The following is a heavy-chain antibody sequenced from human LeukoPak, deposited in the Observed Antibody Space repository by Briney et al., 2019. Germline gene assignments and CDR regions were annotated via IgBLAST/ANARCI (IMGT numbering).Heavy chain of an antibody. D-gene: IGHD3-3*01. CDR1: GFTFSSYG. Sequence: PGGSLRLSCGASGFTFSSYGMHWVRQAPGKGLERVAIIWYDGSNKYYVDSVKGRFTISRDNSKNTVYLQMNSLRVEDTAVYYCARGFGAAAAVLDWGQGTLVTVSS. CDR3: ARGFGAAAAVLD. V-gene: IGHV3-33*01. CDR2: IWYDGSNK. J-gene: IGHJ4*02.